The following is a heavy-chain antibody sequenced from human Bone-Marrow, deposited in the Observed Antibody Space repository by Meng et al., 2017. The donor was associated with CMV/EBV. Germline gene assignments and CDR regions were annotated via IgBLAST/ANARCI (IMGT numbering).Heavy chain of an antibody. D-gene: IGHD3-3*01. V-gene: IGHV3-48*04. CDR2: IDISSHTI. CDR1: GFTFSNYN. CDR3: ARPSTYYDFWSGFYD. J-gene: IGHJ4*02. Sequence: GESLKISCAASGFTFSNYNVKWVRQAPGKGLEWISHIDISSHTIYYADSVKGRFTLSRDNSKNTLYLQMNSLRAEDAAVYYCARPSTYYDFWSGFYDWGQGTLVTVSS.